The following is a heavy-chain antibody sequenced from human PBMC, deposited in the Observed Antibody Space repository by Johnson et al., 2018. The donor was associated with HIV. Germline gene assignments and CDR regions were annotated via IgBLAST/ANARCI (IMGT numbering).Heavy chain of an antibody. J-gene: IGHJ3*02. CDR3: ARGSGVGAFDI. D-gene: IGHD7-27*01. CDR1: GFTFSNYA. Sequence: QMLLVESGGGVVQPGRSLRLSCAASGFTFSNYAMYWVRQAPGKGLEWVAGVSYEGSNKYFADTVQGRFIISRDNSKSTLYLQLNSLRAEDTAVYYCARGSGVGAFDIWGQGTMVTVSS. CDR2: VSYEGSNK. V-gene: IGHV3-30-3*01.